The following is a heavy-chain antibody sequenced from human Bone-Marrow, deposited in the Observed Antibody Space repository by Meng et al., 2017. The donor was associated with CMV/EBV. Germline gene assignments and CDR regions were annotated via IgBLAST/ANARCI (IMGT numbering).Heavy chain of an antibody. Sequence: ASVKVSCKASGYTFTGYYMHWVRQAPGQGLEWVGWINPNSGGTNYAQKFQGRVTMTRDTSISTAYMELSRLRSDDTAVYYCARVTGSTMVRGVITKGYGMDVWGQGTTVTVSS. CDR1: GYTFTGYY. J-gene: IGHJ6*02. CDR2: INPNSGGT. CDR3: ARVTGSTMVRGVITKGYGMDV. D-gene: IGHD3-10*01. V-gene: IGHV1-2*02.